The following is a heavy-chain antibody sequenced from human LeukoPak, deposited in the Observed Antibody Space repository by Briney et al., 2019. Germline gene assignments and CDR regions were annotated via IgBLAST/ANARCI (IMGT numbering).Heavy chain of an antibody. CDR3: AREKCSSTSCNHPFDY. Sequence: ASVKVSCKASGYTFTGYYMHWVRQAPGQGLEWMGWINPNSGGTNYAQKFQGRVTMTRDTSISTACMELSRLRSDDTAVYYCAREKCSSTSCNHPFDYWGQGTLVTVPS. V-gene: IGHV1-2*02. CDR1: GYTFTGYY. D-gene: IGHD2-2*01. CDR2: INPNSGGT. J-gene: IGHJ4*02.